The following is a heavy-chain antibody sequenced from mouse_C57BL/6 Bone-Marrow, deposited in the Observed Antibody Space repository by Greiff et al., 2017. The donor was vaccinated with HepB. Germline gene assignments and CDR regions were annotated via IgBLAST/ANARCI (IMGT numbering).Heavy chain of an antibody. CDR3: ARKGAYYSNYDAMDC. J-gene: IGHJ4*01. CDR2: INPNNGGT. Sequence: VQLKQSGPKLVKPGASVKIPCKASGYTFTDYNMDWVKQSHGKSLEWIGDINPNNGGTIYNQKFKGKATLTVDKSSSTAYMELRSLTSEDTAVYYCARKGAYYSNYDAMDCWGQGTSVTVSS. D-gene: IGHD2-5*01. CDR1: GYTFTDYN. V-gene: IGHV1-18*01.